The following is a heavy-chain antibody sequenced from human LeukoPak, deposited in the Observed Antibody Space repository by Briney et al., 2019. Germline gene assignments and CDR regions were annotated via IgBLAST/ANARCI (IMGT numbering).Heavy chain of an antibody. Sequence: GGSLGLSCAASGFTFSSYAMSWVRQAPGKGLEWVSAISGSGGSTYYADSVKGRFTISRDNSKNTLYLQMNSLRAEDTAVYYCAKDTIAAAGTSPYYFDYWGQGTLVTVSS. D-gene: IGHD6-13*01. CDR1: GFTFSSYA. CDR3: AKDTIAAAGTSPYYFDY. J-gene: IGHJ4*02. V-gene: IGHV3-23*01. CDR2: ISGSGGST.